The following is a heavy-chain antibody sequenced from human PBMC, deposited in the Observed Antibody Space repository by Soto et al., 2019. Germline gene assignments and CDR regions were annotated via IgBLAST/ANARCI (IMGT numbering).Heavy chain of an antibody. J-gene: IGHJ6*02. CDR1: GYSFTSYW. V-gene: IGHV5-51*01. D-gene: IGHD1-1*01. CDR3: ARLRLGTVFYYGMDV. Sequence: GESLKISCKGSGYSFTSYWIGWVRQMPGKGLEWMGIIYPGDSDTRYSPSFQGQVTISADKSISTAYLQWSSLKASDTAMYYCARLRLGTVFYYGMDVSGQGTTVTVSS. CDR2: IYPGDSDT.